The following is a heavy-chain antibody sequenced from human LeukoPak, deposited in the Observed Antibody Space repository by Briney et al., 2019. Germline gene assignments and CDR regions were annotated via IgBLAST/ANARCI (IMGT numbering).Heavy chain of an antibody. D-gene: IGHD3-3*01. J-gene: IGHJ4*02. Sequence: SETLSLTCTGSGGSITNYYWNWIRQPAGKGLEWIGRIFTSGSANYNPSLESRVTMSVDTSKNQFSLNLTSVTAADTAVYYCARVRAKMTTFGFDTTHFDLWGQGILVTVSS. CDR2: IFTSGSA. CDR3: ARVRAKMTTFGFDTTHFDL. V-gene: IGHV4-4*07. CDR1: GGSITNYY.